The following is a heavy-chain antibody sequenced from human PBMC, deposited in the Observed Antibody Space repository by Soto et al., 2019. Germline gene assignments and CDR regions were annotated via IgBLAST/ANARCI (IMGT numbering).Heavy chain of an antibody. D-gene: IGHD6-6*01. J-gene: IGHJ6*02. Sequence: GGSLRLSCAASGFTFRKAWMNWVRQAPGKGLEWVGRIKSNTDGGTIDYAVPVKGRFTISRDDLKTTLYLQLNSLKTDDTAVYYCTTGISPYGSSWGSDYYYYGMDFWGQGTTVTVSS. CDR1: GFTFRKAW. CDR2: IKSNTDGGTI. CDR3: TTGISPYGSSWGSDYYYYGMDF. V-gene: IGHV3-15*07.